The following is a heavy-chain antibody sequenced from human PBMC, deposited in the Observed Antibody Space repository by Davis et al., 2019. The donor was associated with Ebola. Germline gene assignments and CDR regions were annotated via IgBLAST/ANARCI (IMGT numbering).Heavy chain of an antibody. CDR1: GGTFSNYA. Sequence: SVKVSCKASGGTFSNYAISWVRQAPGQGLEWMGGIIPIFGTANYAQKFQGRVTITADESTNVAYMELSRLRSEDTAVYYCARGPTHYDFRGAYYYYYYMDVWGKGTTVTVSS. CDR3: ARGPTHYDFRGAYYYYYYMDV. D-gene: IGHD3-3*01. CDR2: IIPIFGTA. J-gene: IGHJ6*03. V-gene: IGHV1-69*13.